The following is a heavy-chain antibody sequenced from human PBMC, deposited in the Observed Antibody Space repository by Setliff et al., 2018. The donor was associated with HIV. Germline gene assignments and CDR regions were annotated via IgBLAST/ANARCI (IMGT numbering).Heavy chain of an antibody. J-gene: IGHJ6*02. CDR3: ARVGSRSWLFRLTAGRHCSSTSCRSDYYYGMDV. V-gene: IGHV3-21*05. D-gene: IGHD2-2*01. Sequence: PGGSLRLSCAASGFTFSDYNMNWVRQAPGRGLEWVSYISSSSSYTHYADSVKGRFTISRDNVKNSLYLQMNSLRAEDTAVYYCARVGSRSWLFRLTAGRHCSSTSCRSDYYYGMDVWGQGTTVTVSS. CDR2: ISSSSSYT. CDR1: GFTFSDYN.